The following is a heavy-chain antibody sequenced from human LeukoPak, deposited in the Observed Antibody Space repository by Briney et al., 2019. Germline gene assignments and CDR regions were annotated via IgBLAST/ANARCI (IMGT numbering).Heavy chain of an antibody. CDR1: GFSCSRYY. J-gene: IGHJ4*02. Sequence: PGGSLRLSCAASGFSCSRYYMSWVRQTPGKALEWISYIPTSGISVQYADSVRGRFTASRDDAKNSLHLQMDSLRVEDTAVYYCTRAVGLGPGAHFDQWGQGALVIVSS. CDR2: IPTSGISV. V-gene: IGHV3-11*01. CDR3: TRAVGLGPGAHFDQ. D-gene: IGHD1-26*01.